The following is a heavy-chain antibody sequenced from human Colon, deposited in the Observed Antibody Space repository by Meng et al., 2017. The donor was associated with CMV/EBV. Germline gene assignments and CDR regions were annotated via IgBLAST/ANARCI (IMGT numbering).Heavy chain of an antibody. V-gene: IGHV1-69*05. D-gene: IGHD6-19*01. CDR3: AKDTHDYSSGWPDY. CDR1: GGTFSSYA. CDR2: IIPIFGTA. J-gene: IGHJ4*02. Sequence: SVKVSCKASGGTFSSYAISWVRQAPGQGLEWMGGIIPIFGTANYAQKFQGRVTITTDESTSTAYMELSSLRSEDTAVYYCAKDTHDYSSGWPDYWGQGTLVTVSS.